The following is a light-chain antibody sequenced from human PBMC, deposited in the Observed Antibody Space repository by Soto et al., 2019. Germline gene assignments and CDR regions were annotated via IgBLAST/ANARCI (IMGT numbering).Light chain of an antibody. J-gene: IGLJ1*01. Sequence: QSALTQPASVSGSPGQSITISCTGTSRDVGGYIYVSWYQQHPGKAPKLMIYEVSNRPSGVSNRFSGSKSGNTASLTISGLQAEDEADYYCSSYSRSSFYVFGTGTKVTVL. CDR3: SSYSRSSFYV. V-gene: IGLV2-14*01. CDR2: EVS. CDR1: SRDVGGYIY.